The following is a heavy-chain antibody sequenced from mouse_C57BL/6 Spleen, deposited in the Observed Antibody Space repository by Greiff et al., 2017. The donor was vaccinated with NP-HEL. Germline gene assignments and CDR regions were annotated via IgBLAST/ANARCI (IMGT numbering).Heavy chain of an antibody. CDR3: ASPYGNWYFDF. J-gene: IGHJ1*03. D-gene: IGHD2-1*01. CDR2: IYPGDGDT. V-gene: IGHV1-82*01. Sequence: VHLVESGPELVKPGASVKISCKASGYAFSSSWMNWVKQRPGKGLEWIGRIYPGDGDTNYNGKFKGKATLTADKSSSTAYMQLSSLTSEDSAVYFCASPYGNWYFDFWGTGTTVTVAS. CDR1: GYAFSSSW.